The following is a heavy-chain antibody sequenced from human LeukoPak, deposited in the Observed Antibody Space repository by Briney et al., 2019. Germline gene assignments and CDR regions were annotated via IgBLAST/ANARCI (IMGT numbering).Heavy chain of an antibody. J-gene: IGHJ1*01. V-gene: IGHV3-23*01. D-gene: IGHD3-10*01. CDR3: ASRESGFFQH. CDR1: GFAFNIYA. Sequence: GGSLRLSCAACGFAFNIYAMSWVRQAPGKGLAWVAGLNENGGNTYYADSVKGRFTVSRDNSKNTLYLHMNSLRAEDTAVYYCASRESGFFQHWGQGTLVSVSA. CDR2: LNENGGNT.